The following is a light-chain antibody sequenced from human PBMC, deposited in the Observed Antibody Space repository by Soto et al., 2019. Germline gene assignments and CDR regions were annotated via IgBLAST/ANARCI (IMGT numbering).Light chain of an antibody. CDR1: SSDIGAYNF. V-gene: IGLV2-14*03. Sequence: QSVLTQPASVSGSPGQSITISCTGTSSDIGAYNFVSWYQQHPGKAPKLMLYDVNSRPSGVYNRFSGSKSGNTASPTISGLQAEDEAHYYCTSWTTSTTMIFGGGTTVTVL. CDR2: DVN. J-gene: IGLJ2*01. CDR3: TSWTTSTTMI.